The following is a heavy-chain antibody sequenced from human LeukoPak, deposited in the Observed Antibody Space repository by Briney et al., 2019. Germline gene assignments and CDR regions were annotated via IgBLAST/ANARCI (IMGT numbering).Heavy chain of an antibody. V-gene: IGHV1-2*02. Sequence: ASVKVSCKASGYTFTGYCMHWVRQAPGQGLEWMGWINPNSGGTNYAQKFQGRVTMTRDTSISTAYMELSRLRSDDTAVYYCASPSGYDGNYYYYYGMDVWGQGTTVTVSS. J-gene: IGHJ6*02. CDR2: INPNSGGT. CDR3: ASPSGYDGNYYYYYGMDV. CDR1: GYTFTGYC. D-gene: IGHD5-12*01.